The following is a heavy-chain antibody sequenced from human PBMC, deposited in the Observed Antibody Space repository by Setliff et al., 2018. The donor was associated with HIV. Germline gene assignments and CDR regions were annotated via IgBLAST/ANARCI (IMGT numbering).Heavy chain of an antibody. CDR1: GFTLSNTY. CDR2: LYGSGDT. V-gene: IGHV3-66*01. J-gene: IGHJ4*02. D-gene: IGHD3-10*01. Sequence: PGGSLRLSCAASGFTLSNTYMAWVRQAPGKRPEWVSTLYGSGDTYHADSVKGRFTLSRDNSKNTLYLQMSSLRADDTAVYYCAKGTSYGSGLFDYWGQGTLVTVSS. CDR3: AKGTSYGSGLFDY.